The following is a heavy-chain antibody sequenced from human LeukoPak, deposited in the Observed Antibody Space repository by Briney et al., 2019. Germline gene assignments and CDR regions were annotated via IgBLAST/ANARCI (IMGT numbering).Heavy chain of an antibody. Sequence: ASVKASCKASGYTFTGYYMHWVRQAPGQGLEWMGWINPNSGGTNYAQKFQGRVTMTRDTSISTAYMELSRLRSDDTAVYYCARSSDYGDCFDYWGQGTLVTVSS. CDR2: INPNSGGT. CDR3: ARSSDYGDCFDY. J-gene: IGHJ4*02. V-gene: IGHV1-2*02. CDR1: GYTFTGYY. D-gene: IGHD4-17*01.